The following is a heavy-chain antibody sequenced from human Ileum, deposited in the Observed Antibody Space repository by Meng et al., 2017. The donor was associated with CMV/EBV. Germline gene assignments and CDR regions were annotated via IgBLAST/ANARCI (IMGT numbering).Heavy chain of an antibody. J-gene: IGHJ5*02. CDR2: VNHIGGT. CDR1: GSSFGGFY. D-gene: IGHD5-24*01. Sequence: VQLHQWGAGLLKPSETLSLTCAVYGSSFGGFYWTWIRQTPGKGLEWIGEVNHIGGTNYNPSLKSRVTISVDTSKKEFSLKLNSVTAADTAVYYCARKRDLGPDLSWLDPWGQGSLVTVSS. V-gene: IGHV4-34*01. CDR3: ARKRDLGPDLSWLDP.